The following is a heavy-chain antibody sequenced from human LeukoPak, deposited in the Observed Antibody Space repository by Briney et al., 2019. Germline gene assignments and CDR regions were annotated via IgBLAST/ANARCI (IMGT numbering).Heavy chain of an antibody. V-gene: IGHV1-8*01. CDR1: GYTFTSYD. CDR3: ARVGPRDGYNLNY. J-gene: IGHJ4*02. Sequence: ASVSLCFSASGYTFTSYDIYWMRQGNAQGMERKGWMNPNSDNTGYAKKFKGRVTMTRNTSISTAYMELSSLRSEDTAVYYCARVGPRDGYNLNYWGQGTLVTVSS. D-gene: IGHD5-24*01. CDR2: MNPNSDNT.